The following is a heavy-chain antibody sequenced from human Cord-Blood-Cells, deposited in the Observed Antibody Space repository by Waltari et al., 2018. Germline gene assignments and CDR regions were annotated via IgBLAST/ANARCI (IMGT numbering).Heavy chain of an antibody. CDR1: GYTFTSYA. Sequence: QVQLVQSGAEVKKPGASVKVSCKASGYTFTSYAMHWVRQAPGQRLEWMGWINAGNGNTKYSQKFQGRVTITRDTSASTAYMELSSLRSEDTAVYYCARGGIVVVPAAIYYYYGMDVWGQGTTVTVSS. CDR3: ARGGIVVVPAAIYYYYGMDV. J-gene: IGHJ6*02. V-gene: IGHV1-3*01. CDR2: INAGNGNT. D-gene: IGHD2-2*01.